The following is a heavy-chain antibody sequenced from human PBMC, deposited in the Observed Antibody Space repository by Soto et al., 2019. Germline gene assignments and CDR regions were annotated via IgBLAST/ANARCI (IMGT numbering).Heavy chain of an antibody. CDR3: ARAPTRNIVVVAATRAKHAFDI. CDR1: GGSFSGYY. J-gene: IGHJ3*02. D-gene: IGHD2-15*01. Sequence: SETLSLTCAVYGGSFSGYYWSWIRQPPGKGLEWIGEINHSGSTNYNPSLKSRVTISVDTSKNQFSLKLSSVTAADTAVYYCARAPTRNIVVVAATRAKHAFDIWGQGTMVTVSS. CDR2: INHSGST. V-gene: IGHV4-34*01.